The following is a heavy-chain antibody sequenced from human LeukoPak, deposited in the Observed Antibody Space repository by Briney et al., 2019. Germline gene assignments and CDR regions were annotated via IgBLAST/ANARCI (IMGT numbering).Heavy chain of an antibody. CDR3: AKDLSDSSGLDAFDI. D-gene: IGHD3-22*01. CDR1: GFTFSSYG. J-gene: IGHJ3*02. Sequence: GGSLRLSCAASGFTFSSYGMHWVRQAPGKGLEWVAFIRYDGSNKYYADSVKGRFTISRDNSKNTLYLQMNSLRAEDTAVYYCAKDLSDSSGLDAFDIWGQGTMVTVSS. V-gene: IGHV3-30*02. CDR2: IRYDGSNK.